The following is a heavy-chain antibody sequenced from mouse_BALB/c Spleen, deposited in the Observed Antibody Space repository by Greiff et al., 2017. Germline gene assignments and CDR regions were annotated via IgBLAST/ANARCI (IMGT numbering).Heavy chain of an antibody. CDR2: IYPGDGDT. CDR3: ARDPYWYFDV. Sequence: VKLQQSGAELARPGASVKLSCTASGYTFTSYWMQWVKQRPGQCLEWIGAIYPGDGDTRYTQKFKGKATLTADKSSSTAYMQLSSLASEDSAVYYCARDPYWYFDVWGAGTTVTVSS. CDR1: GYTFTSYW. J-gene: IGHJ1*01. V-gene: IGHV1-87*01.